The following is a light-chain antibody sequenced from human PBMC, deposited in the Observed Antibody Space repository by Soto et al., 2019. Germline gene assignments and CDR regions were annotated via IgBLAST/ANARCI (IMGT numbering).Light chain of an antibody. Sequence: QSALTQPASVSGSPGQSITISCTGASSGIGNYNYVSWYQHHPGKAPKLIIYEVSHRPSGVSDRFSGSKSGNTASLTISGLQPEDESDYYCSSYTSTRTLVLFGAGTKLTVL. CDR1: SSGIGNYNY. CDR2: EVS. J-gene: IGLJ2*01. V-gene: IGLV2-14*01. CDR3: SSYTSTRTLVL.